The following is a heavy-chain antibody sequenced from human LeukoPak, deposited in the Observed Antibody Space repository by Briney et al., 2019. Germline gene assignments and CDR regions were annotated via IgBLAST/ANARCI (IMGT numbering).Heavy chain of an antibody. CDR2: INEDGSQK. CDR1: GFTFRNYW. J-gene: IGHJ4*02. D-gene: IGHD6-19*01. Sequence: GGSLRLSCEPSGFTFRNYWMSWVRQAPGKGLEWVANINEDGSQKNYVDSMKGRLTISRDNAKNSVYLQIDSLGVDDTGVYYCARPSSYSSDWGSDHWGQGTLVTVCS. CDR3: ARPSSYSSDWGSDH. V-gene: IGHV3-7*01.